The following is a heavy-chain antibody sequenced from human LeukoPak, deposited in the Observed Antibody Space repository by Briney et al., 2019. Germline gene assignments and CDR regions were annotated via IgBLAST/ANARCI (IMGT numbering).Heavy chain of an antibody. CDR1: GGTFSSFA. CDR3: ARDGGDSSGFDAFDI. CDR2: IIPIFGTA. Sequence: SVKVSCKASGGTFSSFAISWVRQAPGQGLEWMGGIIPIFGTANYAQKFQGRVTITADESTSTAYMELSSLRSEDTAVYYCARDGGDSSGFDAFDIWGQGTMVTVSS. D-gene: IGHD3-22*01. J-gene: IGHJ3*02. V-gene: IGHV1-69*01.